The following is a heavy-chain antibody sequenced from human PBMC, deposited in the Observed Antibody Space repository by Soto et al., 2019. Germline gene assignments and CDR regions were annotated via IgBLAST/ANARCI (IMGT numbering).Heavy chain of an antibody. Sequence: QVRLVGSGGGFVKPEGSLRLSCAASGFSLRDYYMTWIRQAPGKGLELLSYINPGGDVIKYVDSVKGRFTISRDNAKNTVYLQMNSLRAEDTAVYYCTRDPRITDFWGQGTLVTVSS. J-gene: IGHJ4*02. V-gene: IGHV3-11*01. CDR3: TRDPRITDF. D-gene: IGHD3-16*01. CDR1: GFSLRDYY. CDR2: INPGGDVI.